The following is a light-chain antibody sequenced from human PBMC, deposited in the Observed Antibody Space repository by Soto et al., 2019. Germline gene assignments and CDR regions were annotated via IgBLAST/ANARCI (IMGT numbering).Light chain of an antibody. V-gene: IGLV7-46*01. J-gene: IGLJ3*02. Sequence: QAVVTQEPSLTVSPGGTVTLTCASSTGDVTSGHYPYWFQQKPGQAPRTLIYDTSNKHSWTPARFSGSLLGGRTALTLSGAQPEDEAEYYCLLHYSGAWVFGGGTKVTVL. CDR3: LLHYSGAWV. CDR2: DTS. CDR1: TGDVTSGHY.